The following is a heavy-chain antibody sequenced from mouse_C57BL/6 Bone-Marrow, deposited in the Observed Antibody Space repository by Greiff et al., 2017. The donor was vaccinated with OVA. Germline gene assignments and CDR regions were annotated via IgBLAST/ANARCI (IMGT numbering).Heavy chain of an antibody. J-gene: IGHJ1*03. CDR1: GFNIKNTY. Sequence: EVQLQQSVAELVRPGASVKLSCTASGFNIKNTYMHWVKQRPEQGLEWIGRIDPANGNTKYAQKFQGKATITADTSSNTAYLQLSSLTSEDTAIYYGARYWYYGSRHLWYFDVWGTGTTVTVSS. V-gene: IGHV14-3*01. CDR2: IDPANGNT. D-gene: IGHD1-1*01. CDR3: ARYWYYGSRHLWYFDV.